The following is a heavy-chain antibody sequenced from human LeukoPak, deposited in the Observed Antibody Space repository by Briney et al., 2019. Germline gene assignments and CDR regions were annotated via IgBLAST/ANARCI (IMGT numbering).Heavy chain of an antibody. D-gene: IGHD3-9*01. V-gene: IGHV1-3*01. Sequence: ASVKVSCKASGYTFISYALHWVRPPPGQRLEWMGWINAGNGNTKYSQKFQGRVTITRDTSASTAYMELSSLRSEDTAVYYCAREGNDILTGYYDNWFDPWGQGTLVTVSS. CDR1: GYTFISYA. J-gene: IGHJ5*02. CDR2: INAGNGNT. CDR3: AREGNDILTGYYDNWFDP.